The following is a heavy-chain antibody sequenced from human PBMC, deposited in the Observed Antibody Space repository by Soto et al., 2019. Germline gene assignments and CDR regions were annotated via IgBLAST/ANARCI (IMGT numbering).Heavy chain of an antibody. D-gene: IGHD4-17*01. CDR3: ARDMAYGDFLPALF. J-gene: IGHJ4*02. Sequence: QGQLVQSGAEVKKPGASVKVSCKASGYTFTGYYIHWVRQAPGQGLEWMGWINPKSGVTNYAQKIQGRVTMITDTSISTAYMELSRLRSDDTAVYYCARDMAYGDFLPALFWGQGTLVTVSS. CDR1: GYTFTGYY. CDR2: INPKSGVT. V-gene: IGHV1-2*02.